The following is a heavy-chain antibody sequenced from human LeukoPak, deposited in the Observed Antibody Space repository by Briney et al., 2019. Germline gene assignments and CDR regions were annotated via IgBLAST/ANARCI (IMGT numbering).Heavy chain of an antibody. CDR3: AGYIVVVPAAMVMYGMDV. CDR2: INHSGST. V-gene: IGHV4-34*01. Sequence: PSETLSLTCAVYGGSFSGYYWSWLRQPPGKGLEWIGEINHSGSTNYNPSLKSRVTISVDTSKNQFSLKLSSVTAADTAVYYCAGYIVVVPAAMVMYGMDVWGQGTTVTVSS. J-gene: IGHJ6*02. D-gene: IGHD2-2*01. CDR1: GGSFSGYY.